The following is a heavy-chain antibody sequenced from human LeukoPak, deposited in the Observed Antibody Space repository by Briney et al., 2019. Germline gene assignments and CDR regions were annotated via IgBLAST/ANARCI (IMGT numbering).Heavy chain of an antibody. CDR3: AKDIEVAHSGSIMGGVDY. CDR1: GFTFDDYA. CDR2: ISWNSGSI. Sequence: GGSLRLSCAASGFTFDDYAMHWVRQAPGKGLEWVSGISWNSGSIGYADSVKGRFTISRDNAKNSLYLQMNSLRAEDTALYYCAKDIEVAHSGSIMGGVDYWGQGTLVTVSS. D-gene: IGHD1-26*01. V-gene: IGHV3-9*01. J-gene: IGHJ4*02.